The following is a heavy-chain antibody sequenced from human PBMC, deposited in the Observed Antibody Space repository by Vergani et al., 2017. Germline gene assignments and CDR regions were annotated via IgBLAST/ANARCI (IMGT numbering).Heavy chain of an antibody. CDR1: GYTFSNYY. CDR2: INPSGGHT. CDR3: ARGDYGILTGYRY. D-gene: IGHD3-9*01. J-gene: IGHJ4*02. V-gene: IGHV1-46*03. Sequence: QVQVVQSGAEVKKSGASVKVSCKTSGYTFSNYYMHWVRQAPGQVLAWMGRINPSGGHTNYAQKFQGRVTMTRDTSTSTVYMELSSLRSEDTAIYYCARGDYGILTGYRYWGQGTLVTVSA.